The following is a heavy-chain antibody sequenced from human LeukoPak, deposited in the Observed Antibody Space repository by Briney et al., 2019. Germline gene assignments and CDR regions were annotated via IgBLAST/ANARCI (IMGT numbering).Heavy chain of an antibody. J-gene: IGHJ4*01. CDR1: GGSISSYY. CDR3: ARDQHWMVGFDY. V-gene: IGHV4-59*01. CDR2: IYYSGST. Sequence: SETLSLTCSVSGGSISSYYWSWLRQPPGKGLEWIGYIYYSGSTNYNPSLKSPVTLSVNKSKNQFSLELTSVSAADTAVYYGARDQHWMVGFDYWGHGNLVTASS. D-gene: IGHD1-1*01.